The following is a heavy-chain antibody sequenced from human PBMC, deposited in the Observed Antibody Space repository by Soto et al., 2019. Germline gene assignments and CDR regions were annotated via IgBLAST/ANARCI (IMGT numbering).Heavy chain of an antibody. D-gene: IGHD2-2*01. CDR3: AAGQGRDSVVVQAADAFDI. Sequence: SVKVSCKASGGTFSSYAISWVRQAPGQGLEWMGGIIPIFGTANYAQKFQGRVTITADESTSTAYMELSSLRSEDTAVYYCAAGQGRDSVVVQAADAFDIWGQGTMVTVSS. V-gene: IGHV1-69*13. J-gene: IGHJ3*02. CDR2: IIPIFGTA. CDR1: GGTFSSYA.